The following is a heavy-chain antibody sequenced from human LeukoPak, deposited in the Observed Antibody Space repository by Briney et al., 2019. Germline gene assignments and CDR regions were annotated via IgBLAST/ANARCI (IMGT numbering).Heavy chain of an antibody. CDR1: GDTFSSYA. D-gene: IGHD6-19*01. J-gene: IGHJ4*02. Sequence: APVKVSCKASGDTFSSYAISWVRQAPGQGLEWMGGIIPIFGTANYAQKFQGRVTITADESTSTAYMELSSLRSEDTAVYYCARSSGYSSGWYVAYYFDYWGQGTLVTVSS. V-gene: IGHV1-69*13. CDR3: ARSSGYSSGWYVAYYFDY. CDR2: IIPIFGTA.